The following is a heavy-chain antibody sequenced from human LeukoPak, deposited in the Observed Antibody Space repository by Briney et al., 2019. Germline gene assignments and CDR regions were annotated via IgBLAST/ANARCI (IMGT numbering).Heavy chain of an antibody. CDR1: GGSISSGGYY. J-gene: IGHJ6*02. V-gene: IGHV4-30-2*01. CDR2: IYHSGST. CDR3: ARGRDYYGSGNGMDV. D-gene: IGHD3-10*01. Sequence: SQTLSLTCTVSGGSISSGGYYWSWIRQPPGKGLEWIGYIYHSGSTYYNPSLKSRVTISVDRSKNQFSLKLSSVTAADTAVYYCARGRDYYGSGNGMDVWGQGTTVTVSS.